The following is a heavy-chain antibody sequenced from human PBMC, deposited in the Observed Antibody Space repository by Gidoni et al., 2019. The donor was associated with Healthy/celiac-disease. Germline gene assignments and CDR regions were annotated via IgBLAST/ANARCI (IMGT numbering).Heavy chain of an antibody. CDR1: GGSISSSSYY. J-gene: IGHJ4*02. Sequence: QLQLQESGPGLVKPSETLSLTCTVSGGSISSSSYYWGWIRQPPGKGLEWIGSIYYSGSTYYNPSLKSRVTISVDTSKNQFSLKLSSVTAADTAVYYCARRGGSGSYEDRWGQGTLVTVSS. CDR2: IYYSGST. CDR3: ARRGGSGSYEDR. V-gene: IGHV4-39*01. D-gene: IGHD3-10*01.